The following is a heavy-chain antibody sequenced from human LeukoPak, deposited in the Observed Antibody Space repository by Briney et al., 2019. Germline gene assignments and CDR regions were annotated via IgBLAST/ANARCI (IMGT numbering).Heavy chain of an antibody. CDR3: AKNQGQWLVPVDY. CDR2: ISGGGGSS. Sequence: GGSLRLPCAASGFTFSNYAMSWVRQAQGKGLEWVSGISGGGGSSDYADSAKGRFTISRDNSKNTLYLQVDSLRAEDTALYYCAKNQGQWLVPVDYWGQGTLVTVSS. J-gene: IGHJ4*02. D-gene: IGHD6-19*01. CDR1: GFTFSNYA. V-gene: IGHV3-23*01.